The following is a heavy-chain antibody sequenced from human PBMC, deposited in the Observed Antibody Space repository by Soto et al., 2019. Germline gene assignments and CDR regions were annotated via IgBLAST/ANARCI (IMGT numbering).Heavy chain of an antibody. CDR2: IKQDGSEK. J-gene: IGHJ4*02. V-gene: IGHV3-7*01. D-gene: IGHD2-15*01. CDR1: GFTFSSYW. CDR3: ARDHEPDIVVVSWVYAY. Sequence: GGSLRLSCAASGFTFSSYWMSWVRQAPGKGLEWVANIKQDGSEKYYVDSVKGRFTISRDNAKNSLYLQMNSLRAEDTAVYYCARDHEPDIVVVSWVYAYWGQGTLVTVSS.